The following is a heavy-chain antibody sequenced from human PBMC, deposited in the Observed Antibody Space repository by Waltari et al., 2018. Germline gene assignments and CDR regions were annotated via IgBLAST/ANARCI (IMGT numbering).Heavy chain of an antibody. CDR3: ARWGDLSGYGGDYFDY. Sequence: QVQLVQSGAEVKKPGSSVKVSCKASGGTFSSYANSWVRQAPGQGLEWMGGIIPIFGTANYAQKFQGRVTITADESTSTAYMELSSLRSEDTAVYYCARWGDLSGYGGDYFDYWGQGTLVTVSS. CDR2: IIPIFGTA. V-gene: IGHV1-69*13. D-gene: IGHD5-12*01. CDR1: GGTFSSYA. J-gene: IGHJ4*02.